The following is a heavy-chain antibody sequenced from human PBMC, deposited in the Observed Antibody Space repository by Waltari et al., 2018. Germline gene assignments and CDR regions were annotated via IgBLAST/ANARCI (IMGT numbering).Heavy chain of an antibody. CDR3: ARHRLYVWGVNLYYFDY. J-gene: IGHJ4*02. CDR1: GGSISISSYY. CDR2: IYYSGST. D-gene: IGHD3-16*01. V-gene: IGHV4-39*01. Sequence: QLQLQESGPGLVKPSETLSLTCPVSGGSISISSYYWVWIRQPPGKGLEWIGSIYYSGSTYYNPSLKSRVTISVDTSKNQFSLKLSSVTAADTAVYYCARHRLYVWGVNLYYFDYWGQGTLVTVSS.